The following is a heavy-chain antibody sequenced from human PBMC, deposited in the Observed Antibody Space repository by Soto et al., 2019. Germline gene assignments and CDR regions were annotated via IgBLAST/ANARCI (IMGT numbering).Heavy chain of an antibody. CDR3: ARSRPDSVAGTEY. Sequence: QVQLQESGPGLVRPSETLSLTCTVSGGSFRTFYWSWIRQAPGKGLEWIGYITYSGGNSYNPSLKGRVAILEDTDKNQFSLRLTSVTAADTAVYYCARSRPDSVAGTEYWGQGILVAVSS. CDR1: GGSFRTFY. CDR2: ITYSGGN. D-gene: IGHD6-19*01. V-gene: IGHV4-59*08. J-gene: IGHJ4*02.